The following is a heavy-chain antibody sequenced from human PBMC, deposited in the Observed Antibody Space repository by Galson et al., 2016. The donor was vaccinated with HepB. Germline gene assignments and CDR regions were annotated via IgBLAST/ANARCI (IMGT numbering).Heavy chain of an antibody. Sequence: CAISGDSVSSNIAAWNWIRQSPSRGLEWLGRTYYRSKWYNDYAVSVKSRITINPDTSKNQFSLQLSSVTPEDTAVYYCAREVRYSPSGGMDVWGQGTTVTVSS. V-gene: IGHV6-1*01. CDR3: AREVRYSPSGGMDV. CDR2: TYYRSKWYN. J-gene: IGHJ6*02. D-gene: IGHD3-9*01. CDR1: GDSVSSNIAA.